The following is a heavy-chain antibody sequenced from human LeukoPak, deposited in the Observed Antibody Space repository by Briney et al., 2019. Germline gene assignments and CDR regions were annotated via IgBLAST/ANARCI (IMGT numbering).Heavy chain of an antibody. CDR2: ISSSSSYI. D-gene: IGHD3-22*01. J-gene: IGHJ4*02. CDR1: GFTFSSYS. Sequence: PGGSLRLSCAASGFTFSSYSMNWVRQAPGKGLEWVSSISSSSSYIYYTDSVKGRFTISRDNAKNSLYLQMNSLRAEDTAVYYCARDPEGDYYDSSGPGDYWGQGTLVTVSS. V-gene: IGHV3-21*01. CDR3: ARDPEGDYYDSSGPGDY.